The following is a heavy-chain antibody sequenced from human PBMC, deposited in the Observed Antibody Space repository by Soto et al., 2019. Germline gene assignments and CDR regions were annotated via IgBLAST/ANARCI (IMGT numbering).Heavy chain of an antibody. CDR2: IDWDDDK. CDR3: ARILVSSGWYDYYGMDV. CDR1: GFSLSTSGMC. V-gene: IGHV2-70*01. J-gene: IGHJ6*02. Sequence: SGPTLVNPTQTLTLTCTFSGFSLSTSGMCVSWIRQPPGKALEWLALIDWDDDKYYSTSLKTRLTISKDTSKNQVVLTMTNMDPVDTATYFCARILVSSGWYDYYGMDVWGQGTTVTVSS. D-gene: IGHD6-19*01.